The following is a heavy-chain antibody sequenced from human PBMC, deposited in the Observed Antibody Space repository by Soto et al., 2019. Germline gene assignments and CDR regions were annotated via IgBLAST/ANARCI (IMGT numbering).Heavy chain of an antibody. CDR2: IYYSGST. Sequence: TLSLTCTVSGGSISSYYWSWIRQPPGKGLEWIGYIYYSGSTNYNPSLKSRVTISVDTSKNQFSLKLSSVTAADTAVYYCARTNVLRYFDWSPNWFDPWGQGTLVTVSS. CDR3: ARTNVLRYFDWSPNWFDP. D-gene: IGHD3-9*01. J-gene: IGHJ5*02. V-gene: IGHV4-59*01. CDR1: GGSISSYY.